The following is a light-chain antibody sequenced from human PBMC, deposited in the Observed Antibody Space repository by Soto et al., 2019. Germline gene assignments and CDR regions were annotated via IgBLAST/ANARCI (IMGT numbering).Light chain of an antibody. Sequence: EIVMTQSPATLSMSPGQRVTLSCRASQSVSSNLAWNQQKPGQAPRLLIYGASTRATGIPDRFSGSGSGTEFPLAVSSLKSEDFAVYYCQQYNIWAWTFGQGTKVEIK. CDR3: QQYNIWAWT. J-gene: IGKJ1*01. CDR2: GAS. CDR1: QSVSSN. V-gene: IGKV3-15*01.